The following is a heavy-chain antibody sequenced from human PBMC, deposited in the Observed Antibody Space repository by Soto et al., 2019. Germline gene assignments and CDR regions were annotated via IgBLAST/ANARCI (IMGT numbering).Heavy chain of an antibody. D-gene: IGHD2-15*01. V-gene: IGHV4-34*01. CDR1: GGSFSGYY. CDR2: INHSGST. Sequence: SETLSLTCAVYGGSFSGYYWSWIRQPPGKGLEWIGEINHSGSTNYNPSLKSRVTISVDTSKNQFSLKLSSVTAADTAVYYCARSARYCSGGSCPTTVWGQGTLVTVSS. CDR3: ARSARYCSGGSCPTTV. J-gene: IGHJ4*02.